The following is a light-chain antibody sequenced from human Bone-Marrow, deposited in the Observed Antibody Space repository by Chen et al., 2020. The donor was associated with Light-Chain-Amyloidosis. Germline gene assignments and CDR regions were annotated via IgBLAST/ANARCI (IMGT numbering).Light chain of an antibody. Sequence: EIVLTQSPGTLSLSPGEGANLSCRASQTISSNYLTWYQQKFGQAPRLLIYGSSSRATGIPDRFTGSGSGTDFTLTINRLEPEDFARYYCQQYGTSPLTFGRGTKVEI. CDR2: GSS. CDR3: QQYGTSPLT. CDR1: QTISSNY. J-gene: IGKJ4*01. V-gene: IGKV3-20*01.